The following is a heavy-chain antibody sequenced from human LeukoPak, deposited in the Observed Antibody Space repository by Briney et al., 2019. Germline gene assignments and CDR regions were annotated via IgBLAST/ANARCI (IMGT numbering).Heavy chain of an antibody. V-gene: IGHV4-59*01. CDR1: DDSITMYY. D-gene: IGHD1-1*01. J-gene: IGHJ6*03. Sequence: SETLSLTCTVSDDSITMYYWTWIRQPPGKGLEWIGYVDHTGSTNFNPSLNGRVSISRDTSKNLFSLRLRSVTAADTAVYFCARGRVSSSTWYSTYYYYFYMDVWGKGTTVTVSS. CDR3: ARGRVSSSTWYSTYYYYFYMDV. CDR2: VDHTGST.